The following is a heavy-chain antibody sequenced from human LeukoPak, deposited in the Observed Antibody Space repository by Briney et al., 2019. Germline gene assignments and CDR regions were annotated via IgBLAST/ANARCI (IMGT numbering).Heavy chain of an antibody. Sequence: GGSLRLSCAASGFSFSSYAMSWVRQAPGKGLEWVSALSGSGDSAYYVDSVKGRFIISRDNSKNTLCLRVNCLRVEDTAVYYCAKDLSYGMDVWGQGTTVTVSS. CDR2: LSGSGDSA. CDR3: AKDLSYGMDV. J-gene: IGHJ6*02. V-gene: IGHV3-23*01. CDR1: GFSFSSYA.